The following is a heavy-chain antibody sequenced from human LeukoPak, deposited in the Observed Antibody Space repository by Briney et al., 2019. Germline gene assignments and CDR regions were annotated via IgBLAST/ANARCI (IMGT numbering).Heavy chain of an antibody. Sequence: SETLSLTCTVSGYSISSGYYWGWIRQPPGKGLEWIGSIYYSGSTYYNPSLKSRVTMSVNTSKNQFSLKLRSMTAADTAIYYCASDRGLGAVVDYWGQGTLVTVSS. CDR3: ASDRGLGAVVDY. CDR1: GYSISSGYY. J-gene: IGHJ4*02. V-gene: IGHV4-38-2*02. D-gene: IGHD6-13*01. CDR2: IYYSGST.